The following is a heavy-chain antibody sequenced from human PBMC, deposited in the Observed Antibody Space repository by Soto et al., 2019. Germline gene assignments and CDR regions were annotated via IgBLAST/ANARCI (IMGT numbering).Heavy chain of an antibody. Sequence: QVQLVQSGAEVKRPGASVKVSCKASGYTFLNYDVAWVRRAPGQGLEWLGWISISKGKTYYEQRLQGRVTMTTDTATLTGYKEVTSLRSDDVAVYFCGRKGYIGCFGLDVWGQGTTVTVSS. J-gene: IGHJ6*02. V-gene: IGHV1-18*03. D-gene: IGHD5-12*01. CDR1: GYTFLNYD. CDR3: GRKGYIGCFGLDV. CDR2: ISISKGKT.